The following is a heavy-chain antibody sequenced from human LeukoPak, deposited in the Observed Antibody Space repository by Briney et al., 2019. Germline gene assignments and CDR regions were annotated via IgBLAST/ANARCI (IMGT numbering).Heavy chain of an antibody. Sequence: GRSLRLSCAASGFFFSSYAMQWVRQAPGKGLDWVAVISFDGSNKYYADSVKGRFTISRDNSKNTLYLQMNSLRAEDTAVYYCAKSFGPVIAAAGTGADWGQGTLVTVSS. CDR3: AKSFGPVIAAAGTGAD. D-gene: IGHD6-13*01. V-gene: IGHV3-30*18. CDR1: GFFFSSYA. J-gene: IGHJ4*02. CDR2: ISFDGSNK.